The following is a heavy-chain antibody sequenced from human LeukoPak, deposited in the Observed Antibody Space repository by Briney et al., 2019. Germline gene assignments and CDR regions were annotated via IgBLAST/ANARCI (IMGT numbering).Heavy chain of an antibody. CDR1: GFTFSDYY. V-gene: IGHV3-11*01. J-gene: IGHJ3*02. CDR2: ISSSGSTI. D-gene: IGHD5-18*01. Sequence: PGGSLRLSCAASGFTFSDYYMSWIRQAPGKGLEWVSYISSSGSTIYYADSVKGRFTISRDNAKNSLYLQMNSLRAEDTAVYYCASGYSYGYLGLAFDIWGQGTMVTVSS. CDR3: ASGYSYGYLGLAFDI.